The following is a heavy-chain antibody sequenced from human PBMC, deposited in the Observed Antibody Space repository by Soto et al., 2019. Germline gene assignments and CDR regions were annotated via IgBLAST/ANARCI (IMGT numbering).Heavy chain of an antibody. Sequence: GESLKLSCKGSGYSFTSYWIGWVRQMPGKGLEWMGIIYPGDSDTRYSPSFQGQVTISADKSISTAYLQWSSLKASDTAMYYCARPFVNSGYDFGYWGQGTLVTVSS. CDR3: ARPFVNSGYDFGY. CDR1: GYSFTSYW. V-gene: IGHV5-51*01. J-gene: IGHJ4*02. CDR2: IYPGDSDT. D-gene: IGHD5-12*01.